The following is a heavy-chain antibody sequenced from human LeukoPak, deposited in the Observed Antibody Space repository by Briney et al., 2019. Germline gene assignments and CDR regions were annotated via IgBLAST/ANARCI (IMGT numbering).Heavy chain of an antibody. Sequence: PSETLSLTCTVSGGSISSSSYYWGWIRQPPGKGLEWIGSIYYSGSTYYNASLKSRVTISVDTSKNQFSLKLSSVTAADTAVYYCSAGDSSGITTGNWFDPWGQGTLVTVSS. CDR2: IYYSGST. V-gene: IGHV4-39*01. CDR1: GGSISSSSYY. J-gene: IGHJ5*02. D-gene: IGHD3-22*01. CDR3: SAGDSSGITTGNWFDP.